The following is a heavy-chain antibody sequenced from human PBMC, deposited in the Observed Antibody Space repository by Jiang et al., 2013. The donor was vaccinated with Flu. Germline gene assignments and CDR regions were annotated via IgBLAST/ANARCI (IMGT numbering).Heavy chain of an antibody. V-gene: IGHV4-39*07. Sequence: GSGLVKPSETLSLTCSVSSGSISSSNYYWGWIRQPPGKGLEWIGTIYYSGSTYYNPSLRSRVTVSLYTSSNQVSLMLSSVTAADTAIYYCAKSIRDNFEAFDIWGRGTMVTVSS. J-gene: IGHJ3*02. D-gene: IGHD5-24*01. CDR3: AKSIRDNFEAFDI. CDR2: IYYSGST. CDR1: SGSISSSNYY.